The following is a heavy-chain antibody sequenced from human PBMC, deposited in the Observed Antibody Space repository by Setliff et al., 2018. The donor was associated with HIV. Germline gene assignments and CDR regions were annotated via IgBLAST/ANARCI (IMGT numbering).Heavy chain of an antibody. J-gene: IGHJ3*02. V-gene: IGHV1-2*02. CDR2: INPNIGAT. Sequence: ASVKVSCKASGYTFSGYYMHWVRQAPGQGLEWMGWINPNIGATNYAQKFQGRVTMTRDTSINTAYMELSSLRSDDTAMYYCARIRAGALLNAFDIWAQGTMVTVSS. CDR1: GYTFSGYY. CDR3: ARIRAGALLNAFDI. D-gene: IGHD1-26*01.